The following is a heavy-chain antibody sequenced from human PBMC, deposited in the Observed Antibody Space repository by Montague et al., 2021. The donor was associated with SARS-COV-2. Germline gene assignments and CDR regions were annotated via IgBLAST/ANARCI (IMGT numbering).Heavy chain of an antibody. CDR2: IYYSGST. J-gene: IGHJ6*02. D-gene: IGHD3-22*01. CDR3: ARDTRITMLVVVNRYGMDV. CDR1: GGAISSSSYY. Sequence: SETLSLTCTVSGGAISSSSYYWGWIRQPPGKGLEWIGSIYYSGSTNYXPSLKSRVTISVDTSKNQFSLKLSSVTAADTAVYYCARDTRITMLVVVNRYGMDVWGQGTTVTVSS. V-gene: IGHV4-39*07.